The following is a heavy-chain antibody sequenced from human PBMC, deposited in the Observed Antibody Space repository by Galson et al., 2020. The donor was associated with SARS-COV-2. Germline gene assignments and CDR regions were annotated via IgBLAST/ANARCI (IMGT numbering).Heavy chain of an antibody. V-gene: IGHV3-7*05. J-gene: IGHJ6*02. Sequence: GESLKISCAASGFTFSSYWMSWVRQAPGKGLEWVANIKQDGSEKYYVDSVKGRFTISRDNAKNSLYLQTNSLRAEDTAVYYCARESSGSYYNVWAYYYYGMDVWGQGTTVTVSS. D-gene: IGHD3-10*01. CDR2: IKQDGSEK. CDR1: GFTFSSYW. CDR3: ARESSGSYYNVWAYYYYGMDV.